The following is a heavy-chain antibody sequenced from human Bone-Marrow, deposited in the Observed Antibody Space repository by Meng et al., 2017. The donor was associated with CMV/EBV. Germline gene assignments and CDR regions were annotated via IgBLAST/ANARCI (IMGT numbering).Heavy chain of an antibody. V-gene: IGHV3-49*04. D-gene: IGHD3-3*01. CDR2: IRSKAYGGTT. J-gene: IGHJ6*02. CDR3: TTPFWSGYYHGMDV. Sequence: GESLKISCAASRFTFSSYSMNWVRQAPGKGLEWVGFIRSKAYGGTTEYAASVKGRFTISRDDSKSIAYLQMNSLKTEDTAVYYCTTPFWSGYYHGMDVWGQGTTVTVSS. CDR1: RFTFSSYS.